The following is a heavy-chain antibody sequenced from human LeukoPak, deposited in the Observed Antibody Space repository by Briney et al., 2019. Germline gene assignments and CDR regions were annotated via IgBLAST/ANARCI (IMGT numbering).Heavy chain of an antibody. CDR1: GYTFTGYY. V-gene: IGHV1-2*02. CDR2: INPNSGGT. D-gene: IGHD1-26*01. J-gene: IGHJ4*02. Sequence: GASVKVSCKASGYTFTGYYLHWVRQAPGQGLEWMGWINPNSGGTNYAQKFQGRVTMTRETSISTVHMELSRLRSDDTAVYLCAREKMVGAPKLLDYWGQGTLVTVSS. CDR3: AREKMVGAPKLLDY.